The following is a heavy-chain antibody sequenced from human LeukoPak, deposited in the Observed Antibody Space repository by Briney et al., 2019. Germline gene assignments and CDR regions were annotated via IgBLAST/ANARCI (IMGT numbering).Heavy chain of an antibody. V-gene: IGHV3-23*01. CDR1: EFTFSSYA. J-gene: IGHJ4*02. D-gene: IGHD6-13*01. CDR2: ITGSGGNT. Sequence: GGSLRLFCAASEFTFSSYAMSWVRQAPGKGLEWVSGITGSGGNTYYADSVKGRFTISRDNSKNTLYLQMSSLRAEDTAIYYCAKDISTRWYSSTPLPGDYWGQGTLVTVSS. CDR3: AKDISTRWYSSTPLPGDY.